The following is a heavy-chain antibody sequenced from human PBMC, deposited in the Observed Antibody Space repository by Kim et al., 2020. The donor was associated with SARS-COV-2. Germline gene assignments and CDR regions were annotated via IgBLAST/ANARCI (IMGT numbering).Heavy chain of an antibody. CDR2: ISWNSGSI. D-gene: IGHD6-13*01. J-gene: IGHJ6*02. CDR3: AKDSFPAGFYYYYGMDV. V-gene: IGHV3-9*01. CDR1: GFTFDDYA. Sequence: GGSLRLSCAASGFTFDDYAMHWVRQAPGKGLEWVSGISWNSGSIGYADSVKGRFTISRDNAKNSLYLQMNSLRAEDTALYYCAKDSFPAGFYYYYGMDVWGQGTTVTVSS.